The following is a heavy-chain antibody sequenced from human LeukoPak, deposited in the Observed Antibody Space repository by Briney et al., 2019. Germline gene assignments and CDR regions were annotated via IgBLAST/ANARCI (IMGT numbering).Heavy chain of an antibody. J-gene: IGHJ3*02. Sequence: GESLKISCKGSGYSLTSYWIGWVRQMPGKGLEWMGIIYPGDSDTRYSPSFQGQVTISADKSISTAYLQWSSLKASDTAMYYCARPGYCSSTSCSYDAFDIWGQGTMVTVSS. D-gene: IGHD2-2*01. CDR3: ARPGYCSSTSCSYDAFDI. CDR2: IYPGDSDT. V-gene: IGHV5-51*01. CDR1: GYSLTSYW.